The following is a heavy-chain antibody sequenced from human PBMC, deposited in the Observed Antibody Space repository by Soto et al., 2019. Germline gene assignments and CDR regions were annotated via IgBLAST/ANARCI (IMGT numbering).Heavy chain of an antibody. CDR3: AREWEQLLRVRYYYMDV. CDR1: GFTFSSYS. V-gene: IGHV3-48*01. CDR2: ISSSSSNI. J-gene: IGHJ6*03. D-gene: IGHD6-13*01. Sequence: GGSLRLSCAASGFTFSSYSMNWVRQAPGKGLEWVSYISSSSSNIYYADSVKGRFTISRDNAKNSLYLQMNSLRAEDTAVYYCAREWEQLLRVRYYYMDVWGKGTTVTVSS.